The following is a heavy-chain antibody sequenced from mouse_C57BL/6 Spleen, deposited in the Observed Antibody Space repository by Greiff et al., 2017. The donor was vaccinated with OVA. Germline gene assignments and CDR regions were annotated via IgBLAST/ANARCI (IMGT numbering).Heavy chain of an antibody. Sequence: QVTLKVSGPGILQPSQTLSLTCSFSGFSLSTFGMGVGWIRPPSGKGLEWLAHIWWDDDKYYNPALKSRLTISKDTSQNQVCLKIANVDTADTATYDCARIEEDSSGYGAMDYWGQGTSVTVSS. CDR1: GFSLSTFGMG. J-gene: IGHJ4*01. CDR2: IWWDDDK. D-gene: IGHD3-2*02. CDR3: ARIEEDSSGYGAMDY. V-gene: IGHV8-8*01.